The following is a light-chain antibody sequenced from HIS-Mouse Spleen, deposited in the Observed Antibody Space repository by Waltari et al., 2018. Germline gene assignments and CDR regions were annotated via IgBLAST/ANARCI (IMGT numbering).Light chain of an antibody. CDR1: ALPKQY. CDR3: QSADSSGTYSVV. CDR2: KDS. Sequence: SYELTQPPSVSVSPGQTARITCSGEALPKQYAYWYQQKPGQAPVLVIYKDSERPSGIPERFSGSSSGTTVTLTISGVQAEDEADYYCQSADSSGTYSVVVGGGTKLTVL. V-gene: IGLV3-25*03. J-gene: IGLJ2*01.